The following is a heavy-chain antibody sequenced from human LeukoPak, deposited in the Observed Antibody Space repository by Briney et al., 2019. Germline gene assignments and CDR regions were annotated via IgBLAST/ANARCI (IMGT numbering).Heavy chain of an antibody. CDR3: ARGKVVVVVAAAASLNWFDP. CDR1: GGFISSSSYY. Sequence: PSETLSLTCTVSGGFISSSSYYWGWIRQPPGKGLEWIGSIYYSGSTYYNPSLKSRVTISVDTSQNQFSLKLSSVTAADTAVYYCARGKVVVVVAAAASLNWFDPWGQGTLVTVSS. V-gene: IGHV4-39*01. CDR2: IYYSGST. D-gene: IGHD2-15*01. J-gene: IGHJ5*02.